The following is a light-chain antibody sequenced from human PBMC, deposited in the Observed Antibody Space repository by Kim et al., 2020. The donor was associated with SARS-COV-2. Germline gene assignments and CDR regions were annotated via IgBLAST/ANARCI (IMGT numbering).Light chain of an antibody. Sequence: SVGDRVTIPCRAGQGISNYLAWYQQKPGKVPKLLIYAASTLQSGVPSRFSGSGSGTDFTLTISSLQPEDVATYYCQKYNSAPPWTYGQETKVDIK. V-gene: IGKV1-27*01. CDR1: QGISNY. J-gene: IGKJ1*01. CDR2: AAS. CDR3: QKYNSAPPWT.